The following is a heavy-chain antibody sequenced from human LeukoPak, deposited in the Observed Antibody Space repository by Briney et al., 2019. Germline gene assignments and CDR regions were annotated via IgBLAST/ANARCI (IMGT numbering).Heavy chain of an antibody. CDR3: TRGVQLERRYYNWFDP. D-gene: IGHD1-1*01. V-gene: IGHV1-46*01. CDR2: INPSRGST. Sequence: GASVKGSCKASGYTFTSYYIHWVRQAPGQGLEWMGMINPSRGSTSYAQKFQGGLTMTRDTSTSTVYMELSSLRSEDTAVYYCTRGVQLERRYYNWFDPWGQGTLVTVSS. J-gene: IGHJ5*02. CDR1: GYTFTSYY.